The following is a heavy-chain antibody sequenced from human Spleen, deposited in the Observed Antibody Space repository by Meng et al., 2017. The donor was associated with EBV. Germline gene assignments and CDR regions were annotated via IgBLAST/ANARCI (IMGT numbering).Heavy chain of an antibody. CDR1: GGTLSSYA. D-gene: IGHD6-19*01. CDR3: ARPHISGWPTHHYFDL. Sequence: QVQRVQSGAEVKKPGSSVKVSCKVSGGTLSSYAFSWVRQAPGQGLEWMGGIIPIFGTANYAQKIQGRVTITADESSSTVYMELSSLRSEDTAIYYCARPHISGWPTHHYFDLWGPGTLVTVSS. CDR2: IIPIFGTA. J-gene: IGHJ4*02. V-gene: IGHV1-69*01.